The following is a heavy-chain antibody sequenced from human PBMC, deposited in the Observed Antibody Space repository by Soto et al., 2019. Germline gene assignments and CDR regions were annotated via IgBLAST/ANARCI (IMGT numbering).Heavy chain of an antibody. V-gene: IGHV3-15*01. CDR2: IKSKTDGATT. D-gene: IGHD2-2*01. Sequence: GGSLRLSCAASGFTFSNAWMSWVRQAPGKGLEWVGRIKSKTDGATTDYAAPVKGRFTISRDDSKNTLYLQMNSLKTEDTAVYYCTTHCSSTSCPLKQDYWGQGTLVTVSS. CDR1: GFTFSNAW. CDR3: TTHCSSTSCPLKQDY. J-gene: IGHJ4*02.